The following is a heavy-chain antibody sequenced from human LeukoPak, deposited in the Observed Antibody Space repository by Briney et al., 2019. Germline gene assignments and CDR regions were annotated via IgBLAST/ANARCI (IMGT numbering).Heavy chain of an antibody. J-gene: IGHJ4*02. CDR2: ISSSSSYI. CDR1: GFTFSSYS. CDR3: ASPPDYGGNSF. Sequence: GGSLRLSCVASGFTFSSYSMNWVRQAPGKGLEWVSSISSSSSYIYYADSVKGRFTISRDNAKNSLYLQMNSLRAEDTAVYYCASPPDYGGNSFWGQGTLVTVSS. V-gene: IGHV3-21*01. D-gene: IGHD4-23*01.